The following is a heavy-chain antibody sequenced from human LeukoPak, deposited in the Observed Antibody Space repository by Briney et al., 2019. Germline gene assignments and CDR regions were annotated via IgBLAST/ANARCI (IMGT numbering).Heavy chain of an antibody. CDR3: AKDLIRHPGGYFDY. J-gene: IGHJ4*02. V-gene: IGHV3-30*02. CDR1: GFTFSTYG. D-gene: IGHD3-16*01. Sequence: PGGSLRLSSAASGFTFSTYGMHWVRQAPGKGLGWVAFIRYDGGNKYYADSVKGRFTISRDNSKNTLYLQMNSLRAEDTAVYYCAKDLIRHPGGYFDYWGQGTLVTVSS. CDR2: IRYDGGNK.